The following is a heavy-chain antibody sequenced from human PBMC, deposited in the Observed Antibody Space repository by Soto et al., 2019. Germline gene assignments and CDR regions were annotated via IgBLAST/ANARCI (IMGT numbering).Heavy chain of an antibody. CDR2: IIPILGIA. V-gene: IGHV1-69*02. Sequence: ASVKVACKASGGTFSSYTISWVRQAPGQGLEWMGRIIPILGIANYAQKFQGRVTITADKSTSTAYMELSSLRSEDTAVYYCARRLGVYYDILTGPWDAFDIWGQGTMVTVSS. CDR3: ARRLGVYYDILTGPWDAFDI. D-gene: IGHD3-9*01. CDR1: GGTFSSYT. J-gene: IGHJ3*02.